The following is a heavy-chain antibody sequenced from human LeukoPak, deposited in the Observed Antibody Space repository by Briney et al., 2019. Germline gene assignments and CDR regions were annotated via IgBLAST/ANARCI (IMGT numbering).Heavy chain of an antibody. Sequence: GGSLRLSCAASGFTFSSYAMSWVRQAPGKGLEWVSAISGSGGSTYYADSVKGRFTISRDNSKNTLYLQMNSLRAVDTAVYYCARRRPGYYYDSSGSSAPDFDYWGQGTLVTVSS. CDR2: ISGSGGST. V-gene: IGHV3-23*01. CDR3: ARRRPGYYYDSSGSSAPDFDY. CDR1: GFTFSSYA. J-gene: IGHJ4*02. D-gene: IGHD3-22*01.